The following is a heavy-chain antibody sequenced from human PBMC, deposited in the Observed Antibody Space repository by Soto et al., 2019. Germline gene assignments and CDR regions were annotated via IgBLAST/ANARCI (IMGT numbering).Heavy chain of an antibody. Sequence: QVQLVQSGAEVKKPGASVKVSCKASGYTFTSYGISWVRQAPGQGLEWMGWISAYNGNTKDAQELQGRVTMTTDTTTSTPYREVRSLRSDDTAVDYCARDVPVTLIEVVITTGDFDHWGQRPLVAVCS. V-gene: IGHV1-18*01. CDR1: GYTFTSYG. CDR2: ISAYNGNT. J-gene: IGHJ4*02. CDR3: ARDVPVTLIEVVITTGDFDH. D-gene: IGHD3-22*01.